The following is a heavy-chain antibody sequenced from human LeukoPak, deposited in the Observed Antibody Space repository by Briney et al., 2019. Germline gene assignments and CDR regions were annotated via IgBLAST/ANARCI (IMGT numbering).Heavy chain of an antibody. CDR3: ARDQNTYNSRNRMSSFDI. V-gene: IGHV3-48*01. D-gene: IGHD1-14*01. J-gene: IGHJ3*02. CDR2: ISSSSSTI. CDR1: GFTFSSYS. Sequence: GGSLRLSCAASGFTFSSYSMNWVRQAPGKGLEGVSYISSSSSTIYYADSVKGRFTISRDNAKNSLYLQMNSLRAEDTAVYYCARDQNTYNSRNRMSSFDIWGQGTMVTVS.